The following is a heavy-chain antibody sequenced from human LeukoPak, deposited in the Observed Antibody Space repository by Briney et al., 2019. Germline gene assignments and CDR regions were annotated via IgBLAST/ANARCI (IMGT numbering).Heavy chain of an antibody. CDR1: GYTFISYY. J-gene: IGHJ3*02. V-gene: IGHV1-46*01. CDR2: INPSSGST. CDR3: ARPGSNDAFDI. Sequence: GASVKASCKTSGYTFISYYMHWVRQAPGQGLEWMGIINPSSGSTGYPQKFQGRVTMTRNTSISTAYMELSSLRSEDTAVYYCARPGSNDAFDIWGQGTMVTVSS. D-gene: IGHD2-15*01.